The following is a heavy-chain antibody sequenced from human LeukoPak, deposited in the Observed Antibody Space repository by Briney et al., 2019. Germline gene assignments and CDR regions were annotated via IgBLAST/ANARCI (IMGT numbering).Heavy chain of an antibody. D-gene: IGHD3-10*01. V-gene: IGHV4-39*07. Sequence: PSETLSLTCTVSGGSISTSSYSWGWIRQPPGKALEWIGSMYYTGSAYHNPSLKSRVTISVDTSKNQFSLKLSSVTAADTAVYYCAREASGVWGQGTLVTVSS. CDR2: MYYTGSA. CDR1: GGSISTSSYS. CDR3: AREASGV. J-gene: IGHJ4*02.